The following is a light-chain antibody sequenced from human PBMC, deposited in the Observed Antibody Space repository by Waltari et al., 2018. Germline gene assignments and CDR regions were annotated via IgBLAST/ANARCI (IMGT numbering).Light chain of an antibody. CDR3: QQHANWPLT. Sequence: EIVLTQSPATLSLSPGERATLSCRASQSVSSYLAWYQQKPGQAPRLVIYDVSKRATGTPARFSGSGSGTDFTLTISSPEPEDFAVYYCQQHANWPLTFGGGTKVEMK. CDR1: QSVSSY. CDR2: DVS. V-gene: IGKV3-11*01. J-gene: IGKJ4*01.